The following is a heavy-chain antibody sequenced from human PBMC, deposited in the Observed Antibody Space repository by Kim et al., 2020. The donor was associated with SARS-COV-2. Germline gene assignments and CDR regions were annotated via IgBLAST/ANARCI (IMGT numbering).Heavy chain of an antibody. J-gene: IGHJ6*02. Sequence: ASVKVSCKASGYTFTNYAVHWVRQAPGQRLEWMGWINAGIGNTKYSQNFQGRVTITRDTSASTAYMELSSLKSEDTAVYYCARYYSGPYYYGMDVWGQGTTVTVSS. D-gene: IGHD3-10*01. CDR2: INAGIGNT. CDR3: ARYYSGPYYYGMDV. CDR1: GYTFTNYA. V-gene: IGHV1-3*01.